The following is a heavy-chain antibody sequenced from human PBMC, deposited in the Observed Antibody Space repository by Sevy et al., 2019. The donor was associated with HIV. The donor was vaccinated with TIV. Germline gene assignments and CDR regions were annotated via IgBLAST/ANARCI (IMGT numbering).Heavy chain of an antibody. CDR3: ARGEAEMATY. CDR2: IYYSGST. J-gene: IGHJ4*02. D-gene: IGHD5-12*01. Sequence: SETLSLTCTVSGGSISSYYWSWIRHPPGKGLEWIGYIYYSGSTNYNPSLKSRVTISVDTSKNQFSLKLSSVTAADTAVYYCARGEAEMATYWGQGTLVTVSS. V-gene: IGHV4-59*01. CDR1: GGSISSYY.